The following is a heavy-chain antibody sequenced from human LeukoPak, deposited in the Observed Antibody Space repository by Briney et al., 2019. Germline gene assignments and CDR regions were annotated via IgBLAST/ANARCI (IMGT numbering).Heavy chain of an antibody. CDR2: IYYSGST. J-gene: IGHJ3*02. CDR1: GGSISSGDYY. Sequence: SETLSLTCTVSGGSISSGDYYWSWIRQPPGKGLEWIGYIYYSGSTYYNPSLKSRVTISVGTSKNQFSLKLNSVTAADTAVYYCAREEPGLSRALDIWGQGTLVTVSS. D-gene: IGHD3-16*02. CDR3: AREEPGLSRALDI. V-gene: IGHV4-30-4*01.